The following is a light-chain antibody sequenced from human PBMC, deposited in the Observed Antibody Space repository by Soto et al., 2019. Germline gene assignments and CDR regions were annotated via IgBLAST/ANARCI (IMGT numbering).Light chain of an antibody. Sequence: EIVLTQSPGTLSLSPGERATLSCRASQSVSSSYLAWYQQKPGQAPRLLIHVASSRATGIPDRFSGSGSGTDFSLTISRLEPEDFAVYYCRQCANSPCTFGQGTNLEIK. J-gene: IGKJ2*02. V-gene: IGKV3-20*01. CDR3: RQCANSPCT. CDR1: QSVSSSY. CDR2: VAS.